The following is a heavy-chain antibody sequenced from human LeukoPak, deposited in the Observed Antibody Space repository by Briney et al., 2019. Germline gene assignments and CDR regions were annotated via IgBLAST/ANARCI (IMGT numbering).Heavy chain of an antibody. V-gene: IGHV3-30*03. J-gene: IGHJ3*02. CDR1: GFTFSDYY. CDR3: VFEGRADAFDI. Sequence: GGSLRLSCAASGFTFSDYYMRWVRQAPGKGLEWVAVISYDGSNKYYADSVKGRFTISRDNSKNTLYLQMNSLRAEDTAVYYCVFEGRADAFDIWGQGTMVTVSS. CDR2: ISYDGSNK. D-gene: IGHD3-10*01.